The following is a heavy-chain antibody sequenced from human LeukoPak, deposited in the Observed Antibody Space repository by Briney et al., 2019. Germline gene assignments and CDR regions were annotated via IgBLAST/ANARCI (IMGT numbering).Heavy chain of an antibody. D-gene: IGHD6-25*01. CDR3: ARDLSDYYYYYMDV. CDR2: ISTSSSTK. V-gene: IGHV3-48*01. Sequence: GGSLRLSCAASGFTFSSYSMIWVRQAPGKGLEWVSYISTSSSTKNYADSVKGRFTISRDNAKNSLYLQMNSLRAEDTAMYYCARDLSDYYYYYMDVWGKGTTVTVSS. J-gene: IGHJ6*03. CDR1: GFTFSSYS.